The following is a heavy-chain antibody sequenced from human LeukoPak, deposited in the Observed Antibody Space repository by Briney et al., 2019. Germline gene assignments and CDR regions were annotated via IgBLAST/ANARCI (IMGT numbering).Heavy chain of an antibody. V-gene: IGHV5-51*01. J-gene: IGHJ4*02. CDR1: GYSFSNYW. CDR2: IYPGDSDT. D-gene: IGHD4-11*01. CDR3: VRRPDHDYSVGKGRYCFDS. Sequence: GESLKISCQGSGYSFSNYWIGWVRQVPGKALEYMGIIYPGDSDTGYRPPFQGQVTISVDKSINTAYLEWSSLKASDTAIYYCVRRPDHDYSVGKGRYCFDSWGQGILVTVSS.